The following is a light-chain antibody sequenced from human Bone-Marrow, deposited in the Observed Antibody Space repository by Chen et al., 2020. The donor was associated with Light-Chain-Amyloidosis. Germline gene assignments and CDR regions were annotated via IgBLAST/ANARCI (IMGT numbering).Light chain of an antibody. CDR1: DLPTKY. J-gene: IGLJ2*01. CDR2: RDT. V-gene: IGLV3-25*03. Sequence: SYELTQPPSVSVSPRQTARITCSGDDLPTKYAYWYQQKPGQAPVLVIHRDTERPSGISERFSGSSSGTTATVTISGVQAGDEADYHCQSAESSGTYEVIFGGGTKLTVL. CDR3: QSAESSGTYEVI.